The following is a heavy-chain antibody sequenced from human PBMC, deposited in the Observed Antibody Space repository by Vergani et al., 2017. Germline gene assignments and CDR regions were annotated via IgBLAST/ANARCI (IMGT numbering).Heavy chain of an antibody. CDR2: ISAYNGNT. CDR3: AGECGGDCYRDYYGMDG. D-gene: IGHD2-21*02. J-gene: IGHJ6*04. V-gene: IGHV1-18*04. Sequence: QVQLVQSGAEVKKPGASVKVSCKASGYTFTSYGISWVRQAPGQGLEWMGWISAYNGNTNYAQKLQGRVTMTTDTSTSTAYMEPRRLRSDDTAGYYCAGECGGDCYRDYYGMDGWGKRTTVTVSS. CDR1: GYTFTSYG.